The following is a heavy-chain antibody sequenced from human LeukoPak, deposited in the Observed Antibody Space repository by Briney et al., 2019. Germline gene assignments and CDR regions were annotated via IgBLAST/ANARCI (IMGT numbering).Heavy chain of an antibody. J-gene: IGHJ6*03. CDR2: FDPEDGET. CDR1: GYTLTELS. Sequence: ASVKVSCKVSGYTLTELSMHWVRQAPGKGLEWMGGFDPEDGETIYAQKFQGRVTMTEDTSTDTAYMELSSLRSEDTAVYYCARDLGYDFWSGYPPGYYYMDVWGKGTTVTVSS. V-gene: IGHV1-24*01. CDR3: ARDLGYDFWSGYPPGYYYMDV. D-gene: IGHD3-3*01.